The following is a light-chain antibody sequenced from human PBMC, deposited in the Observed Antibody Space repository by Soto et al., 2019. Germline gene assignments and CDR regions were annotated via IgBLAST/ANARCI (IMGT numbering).Light chain of an antibody. CDR2: GNT. CDR1: STNIGAGYG. V-gene: IGLV1-40*01. CDR3: QSYDSTLSARYV. Sequence: QSALTQPPSVSGAPGQRVSISCTGSSTNIGAGYGAHWYQQRPGTAPKLLIVGNTIRTSGVPDRFSASTSGTSASLAITGLQAEDEGDYYCQSYDSTLSARYVFGTGTKVTVL. J-gene: IGLJ1*01.